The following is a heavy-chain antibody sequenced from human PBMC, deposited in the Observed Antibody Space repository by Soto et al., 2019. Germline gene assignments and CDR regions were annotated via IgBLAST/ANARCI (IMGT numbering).Heavy chain of an antibody. CDR3: ASAYSSGWYVGPGGHGMDV. D-gene: IGHD6-19*01. J-gene: IGHJ6*02. V-gene: IGHV3-30-3*01. CDR1: GFTFSSYA. Sequence: QVQLVESGGGVVQPGRSLRLSCAASGFTFSSYAMHWVRQAPGKGLEWVAVISYDGSNKYYADSVKGRFTISRDNSKNTLYLQMNSLRAEDTAVYYCASAYSSGWYVGPGGHGMDVWGQGTTVTVSS. CDR2: ISYDGSNK.